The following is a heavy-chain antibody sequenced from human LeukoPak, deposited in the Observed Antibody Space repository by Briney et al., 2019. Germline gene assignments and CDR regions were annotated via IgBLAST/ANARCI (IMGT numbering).Heavy chain of an antibody. D-gene: IGHD3-22*01. CDR2: INPNSGGT. Sequence: ASVKVSCKASGYTFTDYYMHWVRQAPGQGLEWMGWINPNSGGTNYAQKFQGRVTMTRDTSISTAYMELSRLRSDDTAVYYCAREMDYDSSGYYQIKGAFDIWGQGTMVTVSS. CDR3: AREMDYDSSGYYQIKGAFDI. V-gene: IGHV1-2*02. CDR1: GYTFTDYY. J-gene: IGHJ3*02.